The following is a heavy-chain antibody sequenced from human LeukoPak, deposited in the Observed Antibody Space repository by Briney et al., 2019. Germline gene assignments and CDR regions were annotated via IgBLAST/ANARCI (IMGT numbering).Heavy chain of an antibody. D-gene: IGHD6-19*01. V-gene: IGHV3-20*04. Sequence: GGSLRLSCAASGFTFDDYGMSWVRQAPGKGLEWVSGIEWNSGSTDYADSVKGRFTISRDNAKNSLYLQMNSLRAEDTAVYYCARSYSSGWTGYWGQGTLVTVSP. CDR1: GFTFDDYG. CDR3: ARSYSSGWTGY. J-gene: IGHJ4*02. CDR2: IEWNSGST.